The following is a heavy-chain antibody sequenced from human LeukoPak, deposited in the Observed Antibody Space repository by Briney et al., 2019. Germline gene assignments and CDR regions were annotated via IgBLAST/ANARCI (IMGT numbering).Heavy chain of an antibody. CDR3: ARGGKYSGYDQLDY. CDR2: INPNSGGT. D-gene: IGHD5-12*01. Sequence: GASVKVSCKASGYTFTGYYMHWVRQAPGQGLEWMGWINPNSGGTNYAQKLQGRVTMTTDTSTSTAYMELRSLRSDDTAVYYCARGGKYSGYDQLDYWGQGTLVTVSS. V-gene: IGHV1-2*02. J-gene: IGHJ4*02. CDR1: GYTFTGYY.